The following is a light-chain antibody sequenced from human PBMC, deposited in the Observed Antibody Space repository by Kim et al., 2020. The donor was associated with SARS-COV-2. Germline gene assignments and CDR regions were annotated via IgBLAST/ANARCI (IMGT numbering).Light chain of an antibody. CDR3: QAWDSGTAVL. Sequence: SYELTQPPSVSVSPGQTASISCSGDKLGDTYGYWYQQKPGQSPVLVIFQNIRRPSGIPERFSGSNSGNTVTLTISGTQAMDEADYFCQAWDSGTAVLFGGGTKLTVL. J-gene: IGLJ2*01. CDR1: KLGDTY. V-gene: IGLV3-1*01. CDR2: QNI.